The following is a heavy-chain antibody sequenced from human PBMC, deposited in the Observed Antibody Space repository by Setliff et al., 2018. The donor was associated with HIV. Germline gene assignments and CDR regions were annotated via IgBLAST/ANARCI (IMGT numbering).Heavy chain of an antibody. J-gene: IGHJ4*02. V-gene: IGHV4-59*08. CDR2: IYYSGYT. D-gene: IGHD3-10*01. CDR3: PRPTFGLGTGHHFDH. Sequence: SETLSLTCTVSGGSISSHYWSWIRQPPGKGLDWIGNIYYSGYTNYNPSLKSRVTISVDTSKNQVSLRLTSVTAADTAIYYCPRPTFGLGTGHHFDHWGQGALVTVSS. CDR1: GGSISSHY.